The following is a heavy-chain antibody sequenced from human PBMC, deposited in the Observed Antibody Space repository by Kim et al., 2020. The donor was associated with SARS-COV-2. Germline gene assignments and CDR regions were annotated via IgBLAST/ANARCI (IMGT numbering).Heavy chain of an antibody. Sequence: GGSLRLSCAASGFTVSADHMSWVRQAPGKGLEWVSLLFSDSRTFYADSVKGRFTISRDDSRNTVYLEMNTLRPEDTAAYYCARHDWFDPWGHGTQVPVS. J-gene: IGHJ5*02. CDR1: GFTVSADH. CDR3: ARHDWFDP. CDR2: LFSDSRT. V-gene: IGHV3-53*01.